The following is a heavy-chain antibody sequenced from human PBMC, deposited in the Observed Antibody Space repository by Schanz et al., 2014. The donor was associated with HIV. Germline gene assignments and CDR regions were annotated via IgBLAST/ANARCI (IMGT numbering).Heavy chain of an antibody. J-gene: IGHJ6*02. CDR3: AGARVLRDLEWPPSYHHYGMHV. CDR1: GGSFSGYV. CDR2: ITEDGTT. D-gene: IGHD3-3*01. Sequence: QVRLQQWGAGLLKPSETLSLTCAVYGGSFSGYVWSWIRQAPGKGLEWVGEITEDGTTDYKSSLKSRVTISVDTSKNQFSLKLRSATDAEVAVYYCAGARVLRDLEWPPSYHHYGMHVWGQGTTVIV. V-gene: IGHV4-34*01.